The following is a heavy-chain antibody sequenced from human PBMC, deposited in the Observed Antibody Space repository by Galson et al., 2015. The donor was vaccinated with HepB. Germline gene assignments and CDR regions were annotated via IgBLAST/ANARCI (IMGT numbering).Heavy chain of an antibody. CDR3: ARGYSQSFEY. CDR2: IYSGDRT. D-gene: IGHD2-15*01. CDR1: GFTVSSYY. J-gene: IGHJ4*02. V-gene: IGHV3-53*01. Sequence: SLRLSCAVSGFTVSSYYMSWVRQASGKGLEWVSVIYSGDRTYYADSVKGRFTISRDNSKNTLYLQMNSLRAEDTAVYYCARGYSQSFEYWGQGTLVTVSS.